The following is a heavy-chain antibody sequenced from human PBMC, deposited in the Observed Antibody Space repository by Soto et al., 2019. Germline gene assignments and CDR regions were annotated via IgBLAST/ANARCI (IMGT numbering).Heavy chain of an antibody. CDR1: GFTFSNHW. D-gene: IGHD6-19*01. V-gene: IGHV3-74*01. J-gene: IGHJ4*02. Sequence: EVQLVESGGGLVQPGGSLRLSCAASGFTFSNHWMHWVRQAPGKGLEWVSRINSDGSTTTYADSVKGRFTIFRHNAKNTLYLQLNSLRAEDTALYYCARGYSSGPDYWGQGTLVTVS. CDR3: ARGYSSGPDY. CDR2: INSDGSTT.